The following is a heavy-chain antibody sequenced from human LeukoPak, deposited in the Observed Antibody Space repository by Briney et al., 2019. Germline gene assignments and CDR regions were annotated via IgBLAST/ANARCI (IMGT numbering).Heavy chain of an antibody. CDR2: IRYDGSNK. J-gene: IGHJ4*02. D-gene: IGHD3-9*01. CDR1: GFTFSNYG. CDR3: AKYDILTGTQKE. V-gene: IGHV3-30*02. Sequence: GGSLRLSCAASGFTFSNYGMHWVRQAPGKGLEWVAFIRYDGSNKYYADSVKGRFTIPRDNSKNTLYLQMNGLRAEDTAVYYCAKYDILTGTQKEWGQGTLVTVSS.